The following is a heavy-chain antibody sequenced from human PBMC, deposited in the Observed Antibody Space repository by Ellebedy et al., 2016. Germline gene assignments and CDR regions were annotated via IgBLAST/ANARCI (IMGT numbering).Heavy chain of an antibody. Sequence: GGSLRLXXVASGFTFNTYWMGWVRQAPGKGLEWVSGVSDNGGSTYYADSVKGRFTISRDNSKNTLYLQMSSLRAEDTAVYYCAKQWFGELSYYYGMDVWGQGTTLTVSS. D-gene: IGHD3-10*01. V-gene: IGHV3-23*01. CDR1: GFTFNTYW. CDR2: VSDNGGST. CDR3: AKQWFGELSYYYGMDV. J-gene: IGHJ6*02.